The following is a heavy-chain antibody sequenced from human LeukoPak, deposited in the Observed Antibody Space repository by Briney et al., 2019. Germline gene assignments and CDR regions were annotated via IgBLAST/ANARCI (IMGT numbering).Heavy chain of an antibody. CDR3: ARDQGWSSSSAFDY. J-gene: IGHJ4*02. D-gene: IGHD6-6*01. CDR1: GGSISSGGYY. V-gene: IGHV4-30-2*01. Sequence: SETLSLTCTVSGGSISSGGYYWSWIRQPPGKGLEWIGYIYHSGSTYYNPSLKSRVTISVDRSKNQFSLKLSSVTAADTAVYYCARDQGWSSSSAFDYWGQGTLVTVSS. CDR2: IYHSGST.